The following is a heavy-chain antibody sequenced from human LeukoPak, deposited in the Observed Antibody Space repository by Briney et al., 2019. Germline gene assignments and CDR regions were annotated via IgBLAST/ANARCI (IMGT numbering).Heavy chain of an antibody. J-gene: IGHJ4*02. Sequence: RGSLRLSCVASGFTFSSYAMSWVRQAPGKGLEWVSAISSSSGGRTYYADSVKGRFSISRDDSRNTVYLQMNSLRAEDTAVYYCTKESPYYSDRDYYFDYWGQGTLVTVSS. V-gene: IGHV3-23*01. CDR3: TKESPYYSDRDYYFDY. D-gene: IGHD3-22*01. CDR2: ISSSSGGRT. CDR1: GFTFSSYA.